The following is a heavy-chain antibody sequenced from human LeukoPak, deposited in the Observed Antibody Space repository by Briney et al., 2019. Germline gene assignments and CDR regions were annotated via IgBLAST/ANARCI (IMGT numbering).Heavy chain of an antibody. CDR2: IYYSGST. J-gene: IGHJ5*02. CDR1: GGYISSSSYY. V-gene: IGHV4-39*01. D-gene: IGHD3-10*01. Sequence: PSETLSLTCTVSGGYISSSSYYWGWIRQPPGKGLEWIGSIYYSGSTYYNPSLKSRVTISVDTSKNQFSLKLSSVTAADTAVYYCATTLWFGMNWFDPWGQGTLVTVSS. CDR3: ATTLWFGMNWFDP.